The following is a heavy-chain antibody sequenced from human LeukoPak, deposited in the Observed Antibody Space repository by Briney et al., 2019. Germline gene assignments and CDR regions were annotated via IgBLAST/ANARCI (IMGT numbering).Heavy chain of an antibody. CDR1: GGSFSSGDYY. D-gene: IGHD6-13*01. CDR3: ARGDSSSWSFKI. CDR2: IYYSGST. J-gene: IGHJ4*02. Sequence: PSETLSLTCTVSGGSFSSGDYYWSWIRQPPGKGLEWIAYIYYSGSTYYNPSLKSRVSISVGTSKNQFSLKLSSVTAADTAVYYCARGDSSSWSFKIWGQGTLVTVSS. V-gene: IGHV4-30-4*01.